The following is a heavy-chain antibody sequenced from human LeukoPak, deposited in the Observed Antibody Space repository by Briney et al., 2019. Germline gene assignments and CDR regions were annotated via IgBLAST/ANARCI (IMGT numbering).Heavy chain of an antibody. CDR3: AAAGASNGGAFDI. D-gene: IGHD6-13*01. V-gene: IGHV3-21*04. CDR2: ISSSSSYI. Sequence: GGSLRLSCAASGFTFSSYSMNWVRQAPGKGLEWVSSISSSSSYIYYADSVKGRFTISRDNAKNSLYLQMNSLRAEDTAVYYCAAAGASNGGAFDIWGQGTMVTVSS. CDR1: GFTFSSYS. J-gene: IGHJ3*02.